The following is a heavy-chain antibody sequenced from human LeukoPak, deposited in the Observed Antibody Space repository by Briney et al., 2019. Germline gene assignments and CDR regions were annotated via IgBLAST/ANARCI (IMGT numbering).Heavy chain of an antibody. CDR1: GFTFSSYW. D-gene: IGHD4-17*01. V-gene: IGHV3-74*01. J-gene: IGHJ2*01. CDR2: INTDGSST. Sequence: GGSLRLSCAASGFTFSSYWIYWVRQTPGKGLLWVSYINTDGSSTNYADSGKGRFTLSRDNAKDTVYLQMNSLRVEDTAVYYCARVLPVTTHWYFDLWGRGTLVTVSS. CDR3: ARVLPVTTHWYFDL.